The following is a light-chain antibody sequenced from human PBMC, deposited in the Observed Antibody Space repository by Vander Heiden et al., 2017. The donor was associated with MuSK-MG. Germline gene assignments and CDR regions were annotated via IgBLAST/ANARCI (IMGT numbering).Light chain of an antibody. CDR1: QSIRTY. J-gene: IGKJ2*01. V-gene: IGKV1-39*01. Sequence: MLITHSPSSLSASVGDRVTITCRPSQSIRTYLNSYQYKPGEATKLLIYATSTWQSGVPSMFSDSGSRTDFTLTSTAQRAEDFATYYCQQSFSSYAFGQGTKVQIK. CDR3: QQSFSSYA. CDR2: ATS.